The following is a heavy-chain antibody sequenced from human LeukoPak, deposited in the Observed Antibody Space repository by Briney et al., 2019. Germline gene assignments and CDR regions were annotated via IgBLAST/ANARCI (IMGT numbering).Heavy chain of an antibody. CDR1: GYSISSGYY. D-gene: IGHD5-18*01. CDR3: ARTDTAMVDY. J-gene: IGHJ4*02. Sequence: PSETLSLTCAVSGYSISSGYYWGWIRRPPGKGLEWIGSIYHSGSTYYNPSLNSRVTISVDTSKNQFSLKLSSVTAADTAVYYCARTDTAMVDYWGQGTLVTVSS. V-gene: IGHV4-38-2*01. CDR2: IYHSGST.